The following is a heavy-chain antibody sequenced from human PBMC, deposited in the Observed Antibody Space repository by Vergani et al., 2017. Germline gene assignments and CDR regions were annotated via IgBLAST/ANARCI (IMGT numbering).Heavy chain of an antibody. Sequence: QVQLVQSGAEVKKPGASVKVSCKASGYTFTGSYMHWVRQAPGQGLEWMGWINPNSGGTNYAQKFQGRVTMTRDTSIRTAYMELSRLRSDDTAVYYCARDYGYCSSTSCPNWFDPWGQGTLVTVSS. J-gene: IGHJ5*02. D-gene: IGHD2-2*01. CDR2: INPNSGGT. CDR1: GYTFTGSY. V-gene: IGHV1-2*02. CDR3: ARDYGYCSSTSCPNWFDP.